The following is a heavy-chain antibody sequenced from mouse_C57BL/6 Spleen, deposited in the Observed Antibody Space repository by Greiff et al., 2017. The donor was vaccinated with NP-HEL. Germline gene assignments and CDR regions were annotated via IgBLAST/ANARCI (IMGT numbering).Heavy chain of an antibody. CDR3: ARVWEEYFDY. J-gene: IGHJ2*01. D-gene: IGHD4-1*01. CDR2: ISSGSSTI. Sequence: DVTLVESGGGLVKPGGSLKLSCAASGFTFSDYGMHWVRQAPEKGLEWVAYISSGSSTIYYADTVKGRFTISRDNAKNTLFLQMTSLRSEDTAMYYCARVWEEYFDYWGQGTTLTVSS. V-gene: IGHV5-17*01. CDR1: GFTFSDYG.